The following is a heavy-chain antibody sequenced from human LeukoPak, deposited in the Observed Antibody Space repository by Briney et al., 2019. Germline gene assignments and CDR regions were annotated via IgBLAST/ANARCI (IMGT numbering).Heavy chain of an antibody. CDR1: GYTFTSYG. CDR2: ISGYNGNT. D-gene: IGHD6-19*01. CDR3: ARPAVAGTKVDAFDI. J-gene: IGHJ3*02. V-gene: IGHV1-18*01. Sequence: ASVKVSCKASGYTFTSYGISWVRQAPGQGLEWMGWISGYNGNTNYAQKLQGRATLTTDTSTSTAYMELGSLRSDDTAVYYCARPAVAGTKVDAFDIWGQGTMVTVSS.